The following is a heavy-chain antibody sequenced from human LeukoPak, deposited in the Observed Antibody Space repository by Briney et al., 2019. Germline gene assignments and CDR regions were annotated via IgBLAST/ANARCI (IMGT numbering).Heavy chain of an antibody. D-gene: IGHD3-10*01. CDR2: IYYSGST. CDR3: ARHQSSPGWGAYDP. J-gene: IGHJ5*02. V-gene: IGHV4-59*08. CDR1: GGSISSYF. Sequence: PSETLSLTCTVSGGSISSYFWSWIRQPPGKGLEWIGYIYYSGSTNYNPSLKSRVTISVDTSRNQFPLKLSSVTAADTAVYYCARHQSSPGWGAYDPWGQGTLVTVSS.